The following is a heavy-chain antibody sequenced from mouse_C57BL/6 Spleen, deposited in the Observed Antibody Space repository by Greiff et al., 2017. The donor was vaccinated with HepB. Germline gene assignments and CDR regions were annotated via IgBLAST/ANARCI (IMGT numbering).Heavy chain of an antibody. Sequence: VQLQQPGAELVRPGSSVKLSCKASGYTFTSYWMDWVKQRPGQGLEWIGNIYPSDSETHYNQKFKDKATLTVDKSSSTAYMQLSSLTSEDSAVYYCARGGGLRAWFAYWGQGTLVTVSA. J-gene: IGHJ3*01. V-gene: IGHV1-61*01. CDR1: GYTFTSYW. CDR3: ARGGGLRAWFAY. CDR2: IYPSDSET. D-gene: IGHD2-4*01.